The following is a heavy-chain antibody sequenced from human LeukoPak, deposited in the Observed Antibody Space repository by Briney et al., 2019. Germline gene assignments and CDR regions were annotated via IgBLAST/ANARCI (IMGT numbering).Heavy chain of an antibody. CDR2: IYYSGTT. CDR1: GGSISSCY. CDR3: AIGVYIAAAQYGY. J-gene: IGHJ4*02. Sequence: SETLSLTCTVSGGSISSCYWSWIRQPPGKGLEWIVYIYYSGTTNYNPSLKSRVTISVDTSKNQFSLKLSSVTAADTAVYYCAIGVYIAAAQYGYWGQGTLVTVSS. D-gene: IGHD6-13*01. V-gene: IGHV4-59*01.